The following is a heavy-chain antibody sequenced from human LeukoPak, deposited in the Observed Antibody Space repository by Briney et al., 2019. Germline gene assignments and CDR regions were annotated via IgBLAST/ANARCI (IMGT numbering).Heavy chain of an antibody. D-gene: IGHD3-10*01. CDR3: ARGPTWRGGPYYFDY. CDR1: GYTFTSYD. J-gene: IGHJ4*02. Sequence: ASVTVSCMASGYTFTSYDINWVRQAAGQGLEWMGWMNPNSGNTGYAQKFQGRVTMTGNTSISTAYMQLSSLRSEDTAVYYCARGPTWRGGPYYFDYWGQGTLVTVSS. CDR2: MNPNSGNT. V-gene: IGHV1-8*01.